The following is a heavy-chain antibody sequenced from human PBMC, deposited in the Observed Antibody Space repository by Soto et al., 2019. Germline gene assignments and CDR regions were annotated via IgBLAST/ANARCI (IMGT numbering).Heavy chain of an antibody. Sequence: QITLKESGPTLVKPTQTLTLTCTFSGFSLNTRAVGVGWIRQSPGKALEWLALINWNDDERYSPSLKDRLTITKETSKYPVVLTMANIGPVDTATYYCALRHDLGGFDIWGQGTAVTVAS. CDR2: INWNDDE. CDR3: ALRHDLGGFDI. V-gene: IGHV2-5*01. D-gene: IGHD2-15*01. CDR1: GFSLNTRAVG. J-gene: IGHJ3*02.